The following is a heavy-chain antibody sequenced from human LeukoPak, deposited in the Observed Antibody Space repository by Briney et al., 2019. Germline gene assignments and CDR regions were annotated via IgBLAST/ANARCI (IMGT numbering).Heavy chain of an antibody. D-gene: IGHD4-17*01. CDR1: GGSISGYY. J-gene: IGHJ4*02. Sequence: PSETLSLTCTVSGGSISGYYWSWIRQPPGKGLEWIGYIYYRGRTTYNPSLKSRVTISVETSKNQFSLKLSSVTAADTAVYYCARAYGDYVDHWGQGTLVTVSS. CDR3: ARAYGDYVDH. V-gene: IGHV4-59*01. CDR2: IYYRGRT.